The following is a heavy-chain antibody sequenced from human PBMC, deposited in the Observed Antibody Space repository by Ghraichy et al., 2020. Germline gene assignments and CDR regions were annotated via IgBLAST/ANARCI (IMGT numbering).Heavy chain of an antibody. D-gene: IGHD3-3*01. CDR2: IIPIFGTA. CDR1: GGTFSSYA. V-gene: IGHV1-69*13. J-gene: IGHJ5*02. CDR3: ARAGDTGDFWSGYYQYWFDP. Sequence: SVKVSCKASGGTFSSYAISWVRQAPGQGLEWMGGIIPIFGTANYAQKFQGRVTITADESTSTAYMELSSLRSEDTAVYYCARAGDTGDFWSGYYQYWFDPWGQGTLVTVSS.